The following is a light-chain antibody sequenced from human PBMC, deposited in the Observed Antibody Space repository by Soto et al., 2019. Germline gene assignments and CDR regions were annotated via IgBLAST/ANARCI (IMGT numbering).Light chain of an antibody. CDR3: QTWATGPDWV. J-gene: IGLJ3*02. Sequence: QSVLTQSPSASASLGASVKLTCTLSSGHSTYTITWHQQQPDKGPRYLMKIDSDGSHNKGDGIPDRFSGSSSGAERYLTISSLQSEDEADYYCQTWATGPDWVFGGGTKVTVL. CDR2: IDSDGSH. V-gene: IGLV4-69*01. CDR1: SGHSTYT.